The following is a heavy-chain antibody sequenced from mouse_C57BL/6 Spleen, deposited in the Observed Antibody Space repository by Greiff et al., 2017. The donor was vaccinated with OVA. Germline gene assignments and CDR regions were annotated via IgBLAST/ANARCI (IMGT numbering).Heavy chain of an antibody. Sequence: VQLQQSGAELVRPGASVTLSCKASGYTFTDYEMHWVKQTPVHGLEWIGAIDPETGGTAYNQKFMGKAILTADKSSSTAYMELLSLTSEDSAVYYCTRRVHDGYYRYFDYWGQGTTLTVSS. CDR2: IDPETGGT. CDR3: TRRVHDGYYRYFDY. CDR1: GYTFTDYE. V-gene: IGHV1-15*01. D-gene: IGHD2-3*01. J-gene: IGHJ2*01.